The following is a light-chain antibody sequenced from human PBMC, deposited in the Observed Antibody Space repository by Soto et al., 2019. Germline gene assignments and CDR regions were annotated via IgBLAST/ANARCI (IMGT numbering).Light chain of an antibody. CDR1: SSNIGSNT. V-gene: IGLV1-44*01. CDR2: TNN. Sequence: QSVLTQPPSASGTPGQRVTISCSGSSSNIGSNTVNWYQQLPGTAPKLLIYTNNQRPSGVPGRVSGSKSGTSASLAISGLQSEDEADYYCATWDGSLNGYVFGTGTKVTVL. J-gene: IGLJ1*01. CDR3: ATWDGSLNGYV.